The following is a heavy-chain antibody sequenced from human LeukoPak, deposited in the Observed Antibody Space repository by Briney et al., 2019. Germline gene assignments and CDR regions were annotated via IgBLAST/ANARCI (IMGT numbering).Heavy chain of an antibody. CDR1: GGSISSSIYY. V-gene: IGHV4-39*01. Sequence: SETLSLTCTVSGGSISSSIYYWGWIRQPPGRGLEWIGSIYYSGSTHYNPSLKSRVIISVDTSKNQFSLTLSSVTAADTAVYYCARNHTHEGYGYYFDYWGQGTLITVSS. D-gene: IGHD5-18*01. J-gene: IGHJ4*02. CDR3: ARNHTHEGYGYYFDY. CDR2: IYYSGST.